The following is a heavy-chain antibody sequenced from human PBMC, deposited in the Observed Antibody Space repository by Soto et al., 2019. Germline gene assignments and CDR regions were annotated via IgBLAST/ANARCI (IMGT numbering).Heavy chain of an antibody. V-gene: IGHV3-23*01. CDR1: GFTFSSYA. Sequence: EVQLLESGGGLVQPGGSLRLSCAASGFTFSSYAMSWVCQAPGKGLELVSAISGSGGSIYYSDSEKSRFTIFRDNSKNPLYLQMNSLRAEDTAVYYCAKDGRDIVLMVYAPPSPTTFEYWGQGTLVTVSS. CDR3: AKDGRDIVLMVYAPPSPTTFEY. CDR2: ISGSGGSI. J-gene: IGHJ4*02. D-gene: IGHD2-8*01.